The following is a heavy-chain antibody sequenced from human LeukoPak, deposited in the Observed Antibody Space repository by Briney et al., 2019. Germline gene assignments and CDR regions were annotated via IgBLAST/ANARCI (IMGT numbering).Heavy chain of an antibody. CDR1: GGSFSGYY. Sequence: PSETLSLTCAVYGGSFSGYYWSWIRQPPGKGLEWIGEINHSGSTNYDPSLKSRVTISVDTSNNQFSLKLSSVTAADTAVYYCARGNDCGYSSSWCYFDYWGQGTLVTVSS. V-gene: IGHV4-34*01. D-gene: IGHD6-13*01. CDR3: ARGNDCGYSSSWCYFDY. CDR2: INHSGST. J-gene: IGHJ4*02.